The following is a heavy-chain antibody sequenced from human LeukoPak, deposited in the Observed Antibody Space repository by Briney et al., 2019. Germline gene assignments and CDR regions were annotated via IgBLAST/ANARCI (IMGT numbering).Heavy chain of an antibody. Sequence: LPGGSLGLSCAASGFTFSSYAMSWVRQAPGKGLEWVSAISGSGGSTYYADSVKGRFTISRDNSKNTLYLQMNSLRAEDTAVYYCAKDVLRYFDWLPLDYGMDVWGQGTTVTVSS. CDR2: ISGSGGST. J-gene: IGHJ6*02. V-gene: IGHV3-23*01. CDR1: GFTFSSYA. CDR3: AKDVLRYFDWLPLDYGMDV. D-gene: IGHD3-9*01.